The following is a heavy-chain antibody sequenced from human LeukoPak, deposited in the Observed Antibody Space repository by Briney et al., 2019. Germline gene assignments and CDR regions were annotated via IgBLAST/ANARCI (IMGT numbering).Heavy chain of an antibody. Sequence: PSETLSLTCTVSGSSISNGYYWDWIRQPPGRGLEWIGNIYRSGSTSYNPTLKSRVTISVDTSKNQFSLKVNSVTAADTAVYYCARRHSSGWFYYWGQGTLVTVSS. CDR1: GSSISNGYY. V-gene: IGHV4-38-2*02. D-gene: IGHD6-19*01. J-gene: IGHJ4*02. CDR2: IYRSGST. CDR3: ARRHSSGWFYY.